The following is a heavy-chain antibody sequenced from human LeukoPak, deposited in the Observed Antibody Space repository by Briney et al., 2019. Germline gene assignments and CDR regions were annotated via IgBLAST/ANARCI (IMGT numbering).Heavy chain of an antibody. V-gene: IGHV4-59*01. J-gene: IGHJ6*02. CDR2: IYNSGST. D-gene: IGHD1-26*01. CDR3: ARDRSYAPNYYYYGMDV. Sequence: PSETLSLTCTVSGGSIRSYYWSWIRQPPGKGLEWIGYIYNSGSTNYNPSLKSRVTISVDTSKNQFSLKLSSVTAADTAVYYCARDRSYAPNYYYYGMDVWGQGTAVTVSS. CDR1: GGSIRSYY.